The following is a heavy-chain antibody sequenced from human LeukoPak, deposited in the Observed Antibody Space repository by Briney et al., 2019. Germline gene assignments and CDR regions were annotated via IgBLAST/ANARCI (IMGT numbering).Heavy chain of an antibody. V-gene: IGHV3-30-3*01. J-gene: IGHJ6*02. Sequence: GGSLRLSCAASGFTVSTNYMSWVRQAPGKGLEWVAMISDDGSNGNYADSVKGRFTISRDNSKNTLYLQMNSLRPDDTALYSCARETGSSPMDVWGQGTTVTVSS. D-gene: IGHD1-14*01. CDR3: ARETGSSPMDV. CDR1: GFTVSTNY. CDR2: ISDDGSNG.